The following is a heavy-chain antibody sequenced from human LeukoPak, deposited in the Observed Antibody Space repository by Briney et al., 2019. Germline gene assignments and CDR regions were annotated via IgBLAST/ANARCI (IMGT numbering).Heavy chain of an antibody. CDR1: GFTFSSYS. Sequence: PGGSLRLSCAASGFTFSSYSMNWVHQAPGKGLEWVSYISSSSSTIYYADSVKGRFTISRDNAKNSLYLQMNSLRAEDTAVYYCARSYGSGSYYTILDYWGQGTLVTVSS. CDR2: ISSSSSTI. D-gene: IGHD3-10*01. J-gene: IGHJ4*02. CDR3: ARSYGSGSYYTILDY. V-gene: IGHV3-48*04.